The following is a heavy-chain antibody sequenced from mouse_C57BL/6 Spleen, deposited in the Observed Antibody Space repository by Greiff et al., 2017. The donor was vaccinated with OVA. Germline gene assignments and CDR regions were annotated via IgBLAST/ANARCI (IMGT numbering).Heavy chain of an antibody. CDR1: GFSLTSYG. CDR3: GSYDGYSLYAMDY. V-gene: IGHV2-5*01. Sequence: QVHVKQSGPGLVQPSQSLSITCTVSGFSLTSYGVHWVRQSPGKGLEWLGVIWRGGSTDYNAAFMSRLSITKDNSKSQVFFKMNSLQADDTAIYYCGSYDGYSLYAMDYWGQGTSVTVSS. J-gene: IGHJ4*01. CDR2: IWRGGST. D-gene: IGHD2-3*01.